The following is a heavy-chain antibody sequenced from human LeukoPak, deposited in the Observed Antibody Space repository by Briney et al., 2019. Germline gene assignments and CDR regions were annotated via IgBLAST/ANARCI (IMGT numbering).Heavy chain of an antibody. Sequence: PGTLSVTCIVPGGSLSSYYWSWIWQPPGKGVEWGGYIYYSGSTKYNPCLMRRVTISSEPSKNQISLKLTSVSAADTAVYYCARHKSDSCYSPLTTFDIWGRGTMVTVSS. CDR2: IYYSGST. V-gene: IGHV4-59*08. CDR1: GGSLSSYY. D-gene: IGHD3-22*01. J-gene: IGHJ3*02. CDR3: ARHKSDSCYSPLTTFDI.